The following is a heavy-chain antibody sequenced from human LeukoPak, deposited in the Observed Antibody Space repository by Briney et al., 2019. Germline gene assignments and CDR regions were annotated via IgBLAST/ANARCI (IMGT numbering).Heavy chain of an antibody. Sequence: SETLSLTCAVYGGSFSGYYWSWIRQPPGKGLEWIGEINHSGSTNYNPSLKSRVTISVDTSKNHFSLKLSSVTAADTAVYYCARVVLGIAVAGDRGRIDYWGQGTLVTVSS. CDR2: INHSGST. D-gene: IGHD6-19*01. CDR1: GGSFSGYY. J-gene: IGHJ4*02. V-gene: IGHV4-34*01. CDR3: ARVVLGIAVAGDRGRIDY.